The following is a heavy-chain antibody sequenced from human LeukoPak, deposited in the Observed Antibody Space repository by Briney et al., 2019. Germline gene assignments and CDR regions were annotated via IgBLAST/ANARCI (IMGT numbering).Heavy chain of an antibody. CDR1: SGSISSYY. CDR2: IYYSGST. V-gene: IGHV4-59*08. CDR3: ARHAVVAGTVYFDY. J-gene: IGHJ4*02. D-gene: IGHD2-15*01. Sequence: SETLSLTCTVSSGSISSYYWSWIRQPPGKGLEWIGYIYYSGSTNYNPSLKSRVTISVDTSKNQFSLKLSSVTAADTAVYYCARHAVVAGTVYFDYWGQGTLVTVSS.